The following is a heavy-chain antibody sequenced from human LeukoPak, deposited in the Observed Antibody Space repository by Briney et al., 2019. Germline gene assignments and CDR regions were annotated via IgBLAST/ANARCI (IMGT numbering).Heavy chain of an antibody. CDR2: IYYSGST. CDR3: AGSNWGYHKFDY. CDR1: GGSLSSYY. Sequence: SETLSLTCTVSGGSLSSYYWSWIRQPPAKELEGVGYIYYSGSTNYNPSLKSRVTISVDTSKTQFSLKLSSVTAADTAVYYCAGSNWGYHKFDYWGQGTLVTVSS. V-gene: IGHV4-59*08. D-gene: IGHD3-10*01. J-gene: IGHJ4*02.